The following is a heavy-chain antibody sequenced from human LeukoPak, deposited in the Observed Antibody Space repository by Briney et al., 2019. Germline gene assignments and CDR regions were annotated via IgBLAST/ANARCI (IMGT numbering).Heavy chain of an antibody. CDR2: ISTSGSI. CDR1: GGSISSYF. Sequence: SETLSLTCTVSGGSISSYFWSWIRQPAGKGLEWIGRISTSGSINYNPSLKSRVTLSVDTSKNQFSLKLTSVTAADTAVYYCAEGGQWLRVWGQGTLVTVSS. J-gene: IGHJ4*02. CDR3: AEGGQWLRV. V-gene: IGHV4-4*07. D-gene: IGHD6-19*01.